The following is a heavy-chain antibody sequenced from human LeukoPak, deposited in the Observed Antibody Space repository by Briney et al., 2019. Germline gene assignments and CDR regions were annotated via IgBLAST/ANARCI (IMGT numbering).Heavy chain of an antibody. CDR3: SRGDGGSYDYDAFDI. CDR1: GGSISSGGYS. Sequence: SETLSLTCAVSGGSISSGGYSCSWIRQPPGKGLEWIGYIYHSGSTYYNPSLKSRVTIAVDRYKNQFSLKLSSVTPEIWGHYCGSRGDGGSYDYDAFDIWGQGTMVTVSS. CDR2: IYHSGST. D-gene: IGHD1-26*01. J-gene: IGHJ3*02. V-gene: IGHV4-30-2*01.